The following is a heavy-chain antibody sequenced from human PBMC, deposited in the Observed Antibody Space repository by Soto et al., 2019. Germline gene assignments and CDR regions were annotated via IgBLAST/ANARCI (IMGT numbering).Heavy chain of an antibody. V-gene: IGHV3-7*01. CDR3: ASPPTGWDYGDVNWFDP. D-gene: IGHD4-17*01. Sequence: EVQLVESGGGLVQPGGSLRLSCAASGFTFSRYWMSWVRQAPGKGLEWVAYIKQEGSENYYGDSVKGRFTISRDNAKHSLFLQMNSLRAEDTAIYYCASPPTGWDYGDVNWFDPWGQGTLVTVSS. CDR2: IKQEGSEN. CDR1: GFTFSRYW. J-gene: IGHJ5*02.